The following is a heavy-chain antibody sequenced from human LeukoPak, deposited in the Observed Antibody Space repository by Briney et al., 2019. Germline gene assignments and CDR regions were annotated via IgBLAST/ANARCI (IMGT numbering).Heavy chain of an antibody. CDR2: IYYSGST. D-gene: IGHD1-26*01. J-gene: IGHJ4*02. CDR1: GGSISSGDYY. V-gene: IGHV4-30-4*01. CDR3: AREGEARGSLYFDY. Sequence: PSETLSLTCTVSGGSISSGDYYWSWIRQPPGKGLEWIGYIYYSGSTYYNPSFKSRVTISVDTSKNQFSLKLSSVTAADTAVYYCAREGEARGSLYFDYWGQGTLVTVSS.